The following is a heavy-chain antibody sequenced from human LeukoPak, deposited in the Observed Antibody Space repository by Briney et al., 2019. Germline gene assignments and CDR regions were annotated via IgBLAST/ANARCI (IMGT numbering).Heavy chain of an antibody. CDR1: GGSFSGYY. CDR3: ARERWLL. D-gene: IGHD5-24*01. V-gene: IGHV4-34*01. J-gene: IGHJ4*02. Sequence: PSETLSLTCAVYGGSFSGYYWSWIRQPPGKGLEWIGEINHSGSTNYNPSLKSRVTISVDTSENQFSLKLSSVTAADTAVYHCARERWLLWGQGTLVTVSS. CDR2: INHSGST.